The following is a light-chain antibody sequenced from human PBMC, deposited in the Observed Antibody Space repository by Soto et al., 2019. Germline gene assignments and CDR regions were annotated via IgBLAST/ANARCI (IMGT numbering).Light chain of an antibody. V-gene: IGKV3-11*01. CDR3: HQRQSWPRT. Sequence: EIVLTQSPATLSSFPGDRDTLSCRASQYINTRLAWNQHRPGQAPRLLIYQTSLRADGIPARFSASGSGTEFTLTISDVQPKDFALCYCHQRQSWPRTFGQGTRVDI. CDR1: QYINTR. J-gene: IGKJ1*01. CDR2: QTS.